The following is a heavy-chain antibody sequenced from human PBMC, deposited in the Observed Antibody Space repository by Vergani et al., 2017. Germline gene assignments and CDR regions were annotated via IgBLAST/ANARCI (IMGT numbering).Heavy chain of an antibody. V-gene: IGHV3-9*01. D-gene: IGHD2-2*01. Sequence: VQLVESGGGLVQPGRSLRLSCAASGFTFDDYAMHWVRQAPGKGLAWVSGINWNSDSIAYADSVKGRFTISSDNGEESLYLQMHSLRGADTAVYYCVRGQPGYQVLNAVNFDHWGQGTLVTVSS. CDR3: VRGQPGYQVLNAVNFDH. CDR2: INWNSDSI. CDR1: GFTFDDYA. J-gene: IGHJ4*02.